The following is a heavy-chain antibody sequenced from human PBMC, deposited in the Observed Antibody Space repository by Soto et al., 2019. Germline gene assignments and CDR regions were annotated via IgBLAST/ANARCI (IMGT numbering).Heavy chain of an antibody. CDR3: ERGPYPYRNSGSYPLYEDYYSMDV. V-gene: IGHV3-30-3*01. Sequence: QVQLVESGGGVVQPGRSLRLSCAASGFTFSSYAMHWVRQAPGKGLEWVAVISYDGSNKYYADSVKGRFTISRDNSKNMLNLQMNSLKTEDTAVYYYERGPYPYRNSGSYPLYEDYYSMDVWGQGTTVTTSS. D-gene: IGHD1-26*01. J-gene: IGHJ6*02. CDR2: ISYDGSNK. CDR1: GFTFSSYA.